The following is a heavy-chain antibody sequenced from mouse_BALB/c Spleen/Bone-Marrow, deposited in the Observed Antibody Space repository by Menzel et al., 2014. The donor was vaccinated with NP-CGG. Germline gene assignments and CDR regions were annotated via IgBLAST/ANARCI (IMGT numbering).Heavy chain of an antibody. D-gene: IGHD1-1*01. CDR2: INPDSSTI. J-gene: IGHJ3*01. V-gene: IGHV4-1*02. CDR3: SRLSYYGRFAY. Sequence: DVMLVESGGGLVQPGGSLKLSCVASGFDFSRYWMSWVRQAPGKGLEWIGEINPDSSTINYTPSLKDKFIISRNNAKNTLYLQMSKVRSEDTALYYCSRLSYYGRFAYWGQGTLVTVSA. CDR1: GFDFSRYW.